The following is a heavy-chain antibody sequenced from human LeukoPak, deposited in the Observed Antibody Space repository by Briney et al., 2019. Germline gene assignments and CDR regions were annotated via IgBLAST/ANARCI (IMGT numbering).Heavy chain of an antibody. CDR2: ISGSGGST. CDR1: GFTFSSYA. V-gene: IGHV3-23*01. J-gene: IGHJ4*02. Sequence: GGSLRLSCAASGFTFSSYAMSWVRQAPGKGLEWVSAISGSGGSTYYADSVKGRFTISRDNPKNTLYLQMNSLRAEDTAVYYCAKRDRYCSGGSCYSGGVDYWGQGTLVTVSS. D-gene: IGHD2-15*01. CDR3: AKRDRYCSGGSCYSGGVDY.